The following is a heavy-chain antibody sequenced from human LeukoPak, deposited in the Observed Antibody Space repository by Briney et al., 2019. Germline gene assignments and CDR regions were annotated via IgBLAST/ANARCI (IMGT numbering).Heavy chain of an antibody. J-gene: IGHJ4*02. CDR3: ARGFIGQQRVYYFDY. Sequence: SETLSLTCTVSGGSISSYYWSWIRQPPGKGLEWIGYIYYSGSTNYNPSLKSRVTISVDTSKNQFSLKLSSVTAADTAVYYCARGFIGQQRVYYFDYWGQGTLVTVSS. CDR2: IYYSGST. V-gene: IGHV4-59*01. D-gene: IGHD6-13*01. CDR1: GGSISSYY.